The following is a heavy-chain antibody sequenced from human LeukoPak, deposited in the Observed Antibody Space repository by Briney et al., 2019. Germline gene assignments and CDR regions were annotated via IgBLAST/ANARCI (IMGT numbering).Heavy chain of an antibody. J-gene: IGHJ4*02. CDR2: ISSNGGST. Sequence: GGSLRLSCAASGFTFSSYAMHWVRQAPGKGLEYVSAISSNGGSTYYANSVKGRFTISRDNSKNTLYLQMGSLRAEDMAVYYCARAFGGYSGFEDYWGQGTLVTVSS. CDR3: ARAFGGYSGFEDY. V-gene: IGHV3-64*01. CDR1: GFTFSSYA. D-gene: IGHD5-12*01.